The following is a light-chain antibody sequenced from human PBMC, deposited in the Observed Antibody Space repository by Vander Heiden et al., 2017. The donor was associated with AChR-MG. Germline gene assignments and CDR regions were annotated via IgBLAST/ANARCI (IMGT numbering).Light chain of an antibody. V-gene: IGLV1-44*01. CDR2: SNN. CDR1: SANIGKNT. J-gene: IGLJ3*02. CDR3: AAWHDSLNGQV. Sequence: QSVLTQPPSASATPGQRVTLSCSGSSANIGKNTVNWYQQLPGTAPKLLIYSNNQRPSGVPDRFFGSKSGSSASLAISGLQSEDEADYFCAAWHDSLNGQVFGGGTKLTVL.